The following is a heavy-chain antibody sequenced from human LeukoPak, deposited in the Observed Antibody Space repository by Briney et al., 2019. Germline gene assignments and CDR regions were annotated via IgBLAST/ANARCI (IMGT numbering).Heavy chain of an antibody. CDR1: GYTFNDFY. CDR3: AREASYGGYNQCFDY. CDR2: INPNSGVT. J-gene: IGHJ4*02. Sequence: GASVKVSCKASGYTFNDFYMHWVRQAPGQGLEWMGWINPNSGVTKYAQGFQGRVTMTRDTSINTAYMELSRLRSDDTAVYYCAREASYGGYNQCFDYWGQGTLVTVSS. D-gene: IGHD4-17*01. V-gene: IGHV1-2*02.